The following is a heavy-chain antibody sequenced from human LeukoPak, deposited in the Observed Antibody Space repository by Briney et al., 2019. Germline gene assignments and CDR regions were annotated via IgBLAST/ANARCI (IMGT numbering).Heavy chain of an antibody. D-gene: IGHD2-21*02. CDR2: INHRGST. J-gene: IGHJ4*02. V-gene: IGHV4-34*01. CDR3: ARVGYCGGDCYPFDY. Sequence: SETLSLTCAVYGGSFSGYYWSWIRQPPGKGLEWIGEINHRGSTNYNPSLKSRVTISVDTSMNSFSLELSSVTAADTAVYYCARVGYCGGDCYPFDYWGQGTLTTISS. CDR1: GGSFSGYY.